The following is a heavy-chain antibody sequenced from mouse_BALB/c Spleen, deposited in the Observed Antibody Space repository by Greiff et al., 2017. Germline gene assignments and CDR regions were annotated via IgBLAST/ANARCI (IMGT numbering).Heavy chain of an antibody. CDR3: ARASYGNYFDY. D-gene: IGHD2-1*01. CDR2: IDPENGNT. Sequence: VQLQQSGAELVRPGALVKLSCKASGFNIKDYYMHWVKQRPEQGLEWIGWIDPENGNTIYDPKFQGKASITADTSSNTAYLQLSSLTSEDTAVYYCARASYGNYFDYWGQGTTLTVSS. CDR1: GFNIKDYY. J-gene: IGHJ2*01. V-gene: IGHV14-1*02.